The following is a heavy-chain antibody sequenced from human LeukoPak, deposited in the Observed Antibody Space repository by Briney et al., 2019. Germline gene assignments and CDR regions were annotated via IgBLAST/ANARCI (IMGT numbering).Heavy chain of an antibody. CDR1: GFTFRYYA. Sequence: GRSLRLSCAASGFTFRYYAMHWVRQAPGKGLEWVAVISNDGSIDYYTDSVKGRFIISRDDSKNRMSLQMNSLRVDDTALYYCARGPDPVVRGLRRAFDLWGQGTRVTVSS. V-gene: IGHV3-30-3*01. CDR2: ISNDGSID. D-gene: IGHD3-10*01. CDR3: ARGPDPVVRGLRRAFDL. J-gene: IGHJ3*01.